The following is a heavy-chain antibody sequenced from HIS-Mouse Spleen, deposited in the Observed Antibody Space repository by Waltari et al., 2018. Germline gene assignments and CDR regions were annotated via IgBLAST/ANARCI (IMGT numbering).Heavy chain of an antibody. Sequence: QLQLQESGPGLVKPSETLSLTCTVSGGSISSSSYYWGWTRQRPGKGLEWIGSIYYSGSTYYTPSLKSRVTISVDTSKNQFSLKLSSVTAADTAVYYCAREIPYSSSWYDWYFDLWGRGTLVTVSS. J-gene: IGHJ2*01. CDR1: GGSISSSSYY. D-gene: IGHD6-13*01. V-gene: IGHV4-39*07. CDR3: AREIPYSSSWYDWYFDL. CDR2: IYYSGST.